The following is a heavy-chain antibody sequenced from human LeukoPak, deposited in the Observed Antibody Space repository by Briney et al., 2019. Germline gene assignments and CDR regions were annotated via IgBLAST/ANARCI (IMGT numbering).Heavy chain of an antibody. D-gene: IGHD6-13*01. CDR2: ISAYNSNT. V-gene: IGHV1-18*01. CDR3: ARVAAAGTTSWFDP. J-gene: IGHJ5*02. CDR1: GYTFTSYG. Sequence: ASVKVSCKASGYTFTSYGIRWVRQAPGQGLEWMGWISAYNSNTNYAQKLQGRVTMTTDTSTSTAYMELRSLRSDDTAVYYCARVAAAGTTSWFDPWGQGTLVTVSS.